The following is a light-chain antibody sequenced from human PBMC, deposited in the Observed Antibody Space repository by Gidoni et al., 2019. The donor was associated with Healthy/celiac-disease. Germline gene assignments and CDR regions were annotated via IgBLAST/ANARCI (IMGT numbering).Light chain of an antibody. CDR2: DTS. CDR3: LLSYSGARL. J-gene: IGLJ2*01. V-gene: IGLV7-46*01. CDR1: TGAVTSGHY. Sequence: QAVVTQEPSLTVSPGGTVTLTCGSSTGAVTSGHYPYWFQQKPGHAPRTLIYDTSNKHSWTPARFSGSLLGGKAALTLSGAQPEDEAEYYCLLSYSGARLFGGGTKLTVL.